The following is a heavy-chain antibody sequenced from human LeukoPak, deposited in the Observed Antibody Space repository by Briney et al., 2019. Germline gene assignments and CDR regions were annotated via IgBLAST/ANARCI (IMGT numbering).Heavy chain of an antibody. J-gene: IGHJ4*02. CDR3: ARVQVLIVPAAINY. Sequence: ASAKVSCRASGYTFTAYGITWVRQAPGQGLEWLGWISTYNGKTNYAQKFQGRVTMTTGTSTSTAYMELRTLRSDDTAVYFCARVQVLIVPAAINYWGQGTLVTVSS. CDR2: ISTYNGKT. D-gene: IGHD2-2*01. V-gene: IGHV1-18*01. CDR1: GYTFTAYG.